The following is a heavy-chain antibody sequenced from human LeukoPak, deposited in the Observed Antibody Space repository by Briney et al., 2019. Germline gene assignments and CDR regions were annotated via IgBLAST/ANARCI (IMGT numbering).Heavy chain of an antibody. CDR1: GGTFSSYA. V-gene: IGHV1-69*13. J-gene: IGHJ4*02. CDR2: IIPIFGTA. D-gene: IGHD5-12*01. CDR3: ASGGEATSDFDY. Sequence: SVKVSCKASGGTFSSYAISWVRQAPGRGLEWMGGIIPIFGTANYAQKFQGRVTITADESTNTAYMELSSLRSEDTAGYYCASGGEATSDFDYWGQGTLVTVSS.